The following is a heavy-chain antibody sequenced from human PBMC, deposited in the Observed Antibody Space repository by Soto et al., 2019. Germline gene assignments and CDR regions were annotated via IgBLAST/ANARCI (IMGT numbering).Heavy chain of an antibody. CDR1: GGSFIGYY. V-gene: IGHV4-34*01. D-gene: IGHD3-16*02. CDR3: ARRRVWGSYRYRGYYFDY. Sequence: SETLSLTCAAYGGSFIGYYWSWIRQPPGKGLEWIGEINHSGSTNYNPSLKSRVTISVDTSKNQFSLKLSSVTAADTAVYYCARRRVWGSYRYRGYYFDYWGQGTLVTVSS. CDR2: INHSGST. J-gene: IGHJ4*02.